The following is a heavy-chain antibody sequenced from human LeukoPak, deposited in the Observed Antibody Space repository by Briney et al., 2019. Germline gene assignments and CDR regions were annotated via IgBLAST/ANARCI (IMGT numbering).Heavy chain of an antibody. V-gene: IGHV4-30-2*01. D-gene: IGHD5-18*01. CDR3: ARERGSYGLYYFDY. CDR1: GGSISSGGYY. CDR2: IYHSGST. Sequence: KASETLSLTSTVSGGSISSGGYYWSWIRQPPGKGLEWIGYIYHSGSTYYNPSLKSRVTISVDRSKNQFSLKLSSVTAADTAVYYCARERGSYGLYYFDYWGQGTLVTVSS. J-gene: IGHJ4*02.